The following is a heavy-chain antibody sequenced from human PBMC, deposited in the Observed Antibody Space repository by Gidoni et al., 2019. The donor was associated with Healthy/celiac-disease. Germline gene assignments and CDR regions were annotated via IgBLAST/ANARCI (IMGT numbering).Heavy chain of an antibody. CDR2: ISGSGGST. D-gene: IGHD4-17*01. Sequence: ELQLVESAGGLVQPGGSLSLSCAASGFTFSSEAMSWVRQAPGKGLEWVSAISGSGGSTYYADSVKGRFTISRDNSKNTLYLQMNSLRAEDTAVYYCANPPYGGAFDIWGQGTMVTVSS. V-gene: IGHV3-23*04. CDR1: GFTFSSEA. J-gene: IGHJ3*02. CDR3: ANPPYGGAFDI.